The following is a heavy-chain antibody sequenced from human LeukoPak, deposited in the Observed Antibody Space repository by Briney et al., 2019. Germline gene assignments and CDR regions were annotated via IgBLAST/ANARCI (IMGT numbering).Heavy chain of an antibody. CDR2: IKQDGSEK. D-gene: IGHD3-9*01. Sequence: GGSLRLSCAASGFTFSSYWMSWVRQAPGKGLEWVANIKQDGSEKYYVDSVKGRFTISRDNAKNPLYLQMNSLRAEDTAVYYCARECYDILTGYCSFDYWGQGTLVTVSS. V-gene: IGHV3-7*01. J-gene: IGHJ4*02. CDR1: GFTFSSYW. CDR3: ARECYDILTGYCSFDY.